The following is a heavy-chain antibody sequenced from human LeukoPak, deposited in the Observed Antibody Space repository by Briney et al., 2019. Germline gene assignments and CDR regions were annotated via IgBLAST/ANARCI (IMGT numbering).Heavy chain of an antibody. CDR2: ISWNSGSI. Sequence: PGRSLRLSCAASGFTFDDYGMHWLRQAPGKGLEWGSGISWNSGSIGYADSVKGRFTISRDNAKNYLYLQMNSLRAEDTALYYCAKDRDAAGRYYFDYWGQGTLVTVSS. CDR1: GFTFDDYG. J-gene: IGHJ4*02. D-gene: IGHD6-13*01. CDR3: AKDRDAAGRYYFDY. V-gene: IGHV3-9*01.